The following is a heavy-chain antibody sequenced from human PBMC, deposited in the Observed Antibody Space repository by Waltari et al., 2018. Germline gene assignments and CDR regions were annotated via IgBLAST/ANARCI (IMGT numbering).Heavy chain of an antibody. CDR1: GYTFTNYA. CDR3: AREVVPAATIVVNWFDP. J-gene: IGHJ5*02. CDR2: INTNTGNP. Sequence: QVQLVQSGSELKKPGASVKVSCKASGYTFTNYAINWLRQAPGQGLELMGWINTNTGNPTYVLGFTGRFVFSLDTSVSTAYLQINSLKADDTAVYYCAREVVPAATIVVNWFDPWGQGTLVTVSS. D-gene: IGHD2-2*01. V-gene: IGHV7-4-1*02.